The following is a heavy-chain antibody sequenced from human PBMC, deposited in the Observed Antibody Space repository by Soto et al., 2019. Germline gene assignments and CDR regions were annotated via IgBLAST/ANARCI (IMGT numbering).Heavy chain of an antibody. D-gene: IGHD5-12*01. CDR2: ISYNGSNK. J-gene: IGHJ4*02. CDR1: RFTFSNYA. CDR3: AKDRSLFLYSGLDY. Sequence: GGSLRLSCAASRFTFSNYAMHWVRQAPGKGLEWVAVISYNGSNKFYADSVKGRFTISRDNSKNTLDLQMNSLRLEDTAVYYCAKDRSLFLYSGLDYWGQGNLVTVSS. V-gene: IGHV3-30*18.